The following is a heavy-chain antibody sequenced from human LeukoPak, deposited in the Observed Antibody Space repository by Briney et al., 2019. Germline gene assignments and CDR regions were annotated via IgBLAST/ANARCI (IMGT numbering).Heavy chain of an antibody. CDR1: GGSISSGSYY. V-gene: IGHV4-61*02. CDR2: IYSSGNT. Sequence: SETLSLTCTVSGGSISSGSYYWSWIPPPAGQELEWIGRIYSSGNTNYNPSLKSRVTISVDTSKNQFSLKLSSVTAADTAVYYCAAQYYYDVSGSYYFDYWGEGTLVTVSS. J-gene: IGHJ4*02. D-gene: IGHD3-22*01. CDR3: AAQYYYDVSGSYYFDY.